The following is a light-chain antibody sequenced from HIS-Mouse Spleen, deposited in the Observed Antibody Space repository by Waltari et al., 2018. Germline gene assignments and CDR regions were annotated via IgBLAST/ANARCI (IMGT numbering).Light chain of an antibody. CDR2: KDS. Sequence: SYELTQPPSVSVSPGQTARITCSGDALPKKYAYWYQQKPGQAPVLVIYKDSERPSGIPERFSGSSSGTTVTLTISGVQAEDEADYYCQSADSSGTYVFGTGTKVTVL. CDR3: QSADSSGTYV. V-gene: IGLV3-25*03. J-gene: IGLJ1*01. CDR1: ALPKKY.